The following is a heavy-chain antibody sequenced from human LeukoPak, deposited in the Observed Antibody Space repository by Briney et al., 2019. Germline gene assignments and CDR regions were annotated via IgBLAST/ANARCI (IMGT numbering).Heavy chain of an antibody. CDR3: ARQKVLRYFDWLLTPPTYYFDY. CDR1: GYSFTSYW. D-gene: IGHD3-9*01. J-gene: IGHJ4*02. Sequence: GESLKISCKGSGYSFTSYWIGWVRQMPGKGLEWMGIIYPGDSDTRYSPSFQGQVTISADKSISTAYLQWSSLKASDTAMYYCARQKVLRYFDWLLTPPTYYFDYWGQGTLVTVSS. V-gene: IGHV5-51*01. CDR2: IYPGDSDT.